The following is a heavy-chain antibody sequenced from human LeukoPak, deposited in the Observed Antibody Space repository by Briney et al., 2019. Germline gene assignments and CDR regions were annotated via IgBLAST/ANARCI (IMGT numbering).Heavy chain of an antibody. Sequence: GGSLRLSCAASRFTFSSYGMHWVRQAPGKGLEWVAVIWYDGSNKYYADSVKGRFTISRDNSKNTLYLQMNSLRAEDTAVYYCARGIVVVPAARYYGMDVWGQGTTVTVSS. D-gene: IGHD2-2*01. CDR2: IWYDGSNK. V-gene: IGHV3-33*01. J-gene: IGHJ6*02. CDR3: ARGIVVVPAARYYGMDV. CDR1: RFTFSSYG.